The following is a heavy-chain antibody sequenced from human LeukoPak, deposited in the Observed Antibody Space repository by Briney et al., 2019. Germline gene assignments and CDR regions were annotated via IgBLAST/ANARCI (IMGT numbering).Heavy chain of an antibody. D-gene: IGHD3-10*01. J-gene: IGHJ4*02. V-gene: IGHV1-2*02. CDR3: ARVHLSYGSGSCSLGY. CDR2: INPNSGGT. CDR1: GYTFTGYY. Sequence: GAPVKVSCKASGYTFTGYYMHWVRQAPGQGLEWMGWINPNSGGTNYAQKFQGRVTMTRDTSISTAYMDLSRLRSDDTAVYYCARVHLSYGSGSCSLGYWGQGTLVTVSS.